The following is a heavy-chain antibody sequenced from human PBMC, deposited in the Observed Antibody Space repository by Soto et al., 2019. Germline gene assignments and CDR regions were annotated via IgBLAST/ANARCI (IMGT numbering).Heavy chain of an antibody. J-gene: IGHJ6*02. CDR3: TKGGYGLIYYFGMDV. CDR2: ISSDGDTI. Sequence: EVQLIESGGGWVQPGTSLRVSCAASGFTFHEYAMHWVRQAPGKGLEWVSGISSDGDTIAYADSVQGRFTVFRDNAKNSLYLQMNSLRAEDTALYYCTKGGYGLIYYFGMDVWGQGTTVTVFS. V-gene: IGHV3-9*01. CDR1: GFTFHEYA. D-gene: IGHD5-12*01.